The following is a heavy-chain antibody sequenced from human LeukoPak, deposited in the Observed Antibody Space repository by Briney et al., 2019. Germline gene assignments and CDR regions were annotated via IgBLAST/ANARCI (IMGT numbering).Heavy chain of an antibody. V-gene: IGHV4-4*07. Sequence: PSETLSLTCTVSGDSISSNYWSWIRQPAGKGLEWIGRIYTSGSTNYNPSLKSRVTISVDTSKNQFSLKLSSVTAADTAVYYCARDGTPGVLDVLGLNWFDPWGQGTLVTVSS. CDR3: ARDGTPGVLDVLGLNWFDP. J-gene: IGHJ5*02. CDR2: IYTSGST. D-gene: IGHD6-13*01. CDR1: GDSISSNY.